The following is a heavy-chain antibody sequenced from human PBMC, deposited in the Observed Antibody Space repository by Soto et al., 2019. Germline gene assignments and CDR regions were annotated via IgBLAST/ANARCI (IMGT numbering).Heavy chain of an antibody. D-gene: IGHD4-17*01. CDR1: GFTFSSYA. CDR3: ARDLHDYGDYYYYGMDV. J-gene: IGHJ6*02. V-gene: IGHV3-30-3*01. CDR2: ISYDGSNK. Sequence: QVQLVESGGGVVQPGRSLRLSCAASGFTFSSYAMHWDRQAPGKGLEWVAVISYDGSNKYYADSVKGRFTISRDNSKNTLYLQMNSLRAEDTAVYYCARDLHDYGDYYYYGMDVWGQGTTVTVSS.